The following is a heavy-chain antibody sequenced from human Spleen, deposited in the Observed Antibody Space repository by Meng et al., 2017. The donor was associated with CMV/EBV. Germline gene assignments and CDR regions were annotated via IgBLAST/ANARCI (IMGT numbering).Heavy chain of an antibody. Sequence: GESLKISCAASGFTFSSYSMNWVRQAPGKGLVWVSRINSDGSSTSYADSVKGRFTISRDNAKNTLYLQLNSMRAEDTAVYYCARDYVLSGSYFAGDYWGQGTLVTVSS. CDR3: ARDYVLSGSYFAGDY. J-gene: IGHJ4*02. V-gene: IGHV3-74*01. D-gene: IGHD1-26*01. CDR2: INSDGSST. CDR1: GFTFSSYS.